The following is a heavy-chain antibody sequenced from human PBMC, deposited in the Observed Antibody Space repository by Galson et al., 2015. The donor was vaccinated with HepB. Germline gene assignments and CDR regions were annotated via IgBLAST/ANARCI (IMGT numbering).Heavy chain of an antibody. Sequence: SLRLSCAASGFTFGNYGMHWVRQAPGKGLEWVAVIWYDGSQKYYADSVKGRFTMSRDNSKNTVNLQMNSLRADDTAVYYCARGGYNWNDGALDYWGQGTLVTASS. CDR2: IWYDGSQK. CDR1: GFTFGNYG. J-gene: IGHJ4*02. CDR3: ARGGYNWNDGALDY. D-gene: IGHD1-20*01. V-gene: IGHV3-33*01.